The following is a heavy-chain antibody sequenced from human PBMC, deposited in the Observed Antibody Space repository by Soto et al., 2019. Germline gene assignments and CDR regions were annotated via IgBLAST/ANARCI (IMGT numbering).Heavy chain of an antibody. CDR2: IYYSGNT. V-gene: IGHV4-39*01. CDR1: GDSISSSSYY. Sequence: SETLSLTCTVSGDSISSSSYYWGWVRQPPGKGLEWIGSIYYSGNTYYNPSLKSRVTISVDTSKNEFSLKLSSVTATDTAVYSCARHVNRYYFDYWGQGTLVTVSS. CDR3: ARHVNRYYFDY. J-gene: IGHJ4*02. D-gene: IGHD1-20*01.